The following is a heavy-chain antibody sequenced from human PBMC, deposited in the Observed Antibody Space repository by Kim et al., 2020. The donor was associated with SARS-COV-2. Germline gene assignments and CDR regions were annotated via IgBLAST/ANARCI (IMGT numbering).Heavy chain of an antibody. D-gene: IGHD3-10*01. Sequence: GGSLRLSCAASGFTFSSYGMHWVRQAPGKGLEWVAVISYDGSNKYYTDSVKGLFTISRDNSKNTLYLQMNSVRAEDTAVYYCVRDHRLVRGESGGMDVWGQGTTVTVSS. CDR2: ISYDGSNK. CDR3: VRDHRLVRGESGGMDV. CDR1: GFTFSSYG. J-gene: IGHJ6*02. V-gene: IGHV3-33*05.